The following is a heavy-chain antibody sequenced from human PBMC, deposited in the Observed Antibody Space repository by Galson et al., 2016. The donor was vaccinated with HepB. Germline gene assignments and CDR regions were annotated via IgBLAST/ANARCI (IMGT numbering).Heavy chain of an antibody. D-gene: IGHD2-8*01. CDR1: IASVSSATQF. CDR2: VRYSTTK. V-gene: IGHV4-39*01. Sequence: SETLSLTCNVSIASVSSATQFWGWIRQPPGKGLEWIGSVRYSTTKVYNKALRSRVTISLDRSNNQFSLKMTSVTAADTGVYFCSNGEGSEDWGQGIQVIVSS. CDR3: SNGEGSED. J-gene: IGHJ4*02.